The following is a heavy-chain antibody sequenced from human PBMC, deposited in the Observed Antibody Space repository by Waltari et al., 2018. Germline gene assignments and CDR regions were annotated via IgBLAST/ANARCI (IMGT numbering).Heavy chain of an antibody. Sequence: QFQLVQSGAEVKKPGPSVTVPCEASGFTFSNYYVPWVRQAPGQGLEWMALFSPSGAGTRYAEKFQGRVTLTRDTSTSTVYMDLSSLRSEDTAVYYCATFVSGSFTFPDYWGQGTLVTVSS. J-gene: IGHJ4*02. CDR2: FSPSGAGT. D-gene: IGHD3-16*01. CDR3: ATFVSGSFTFPDY. CDR1: GFTFSNYY. V-gene: IGHV1-46*03.